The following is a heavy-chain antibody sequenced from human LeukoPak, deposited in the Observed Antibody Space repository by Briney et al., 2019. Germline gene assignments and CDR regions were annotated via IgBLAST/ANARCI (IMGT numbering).Heavy chain of an antibody. D-gene: IGHD4-17*01. CDR3: ARDRDNDYGDQVG. J-gene: IGHJ4*02. Sequence: GASVTVSCKASGYTFTGYYMHWVRQAPGQGLEWMGWINPNSGGTNYAQKFQGRVTMTRDTSISTAYMELSGLRSDDTAVYYCARDRDNDYGDQVGWGQGTLVTVSS. CDR2: INPNSGGT. CDR1: GYTFTGYY. V-gene: IGHV1-2*02.